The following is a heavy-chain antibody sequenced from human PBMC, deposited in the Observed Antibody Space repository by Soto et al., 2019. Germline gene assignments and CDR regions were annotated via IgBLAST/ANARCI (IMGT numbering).Heavy chain of an antibody. D-gene: IGHD3-9*01. J-gene: IGHJ4*02. V-gene: IGHV4-34*01. CDR2: INHSGST. CDR3: ARAGYDILTGVPRNFDY. CDR1: GGSFSGYY. Sequence: QVQLQQWGAGLLKPSETLSLTCAVYGGSFSGYYWSWIRQPPGKGLEWIGEINHSGSTNYNPSLKSRVTISVDTSKNQFSLKLSSVTAADTAVYYCARAGYDILTGVPRNFDYWGQGTLVTVSS.